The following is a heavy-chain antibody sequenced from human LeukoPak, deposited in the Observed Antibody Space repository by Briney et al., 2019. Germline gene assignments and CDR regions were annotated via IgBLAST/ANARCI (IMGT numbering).Heavy chain of an antibody. CDR2: ISVYNGNT. V-gene: IGHV1-18*01. CDR1: GYSFTNYG. D-gene: IGHD2-2*01. J-gene: IGHJ3*02. Sequence: ASVKVSCKASGYSFTNYGISWVRQAPGQGLEWMGWISVYNGNTNYAEKLQGRVTMTTDTSTSTAYMELRSLRSDDTAVYYCARSGSQYCSSSSCVAFDIWGQGTMVTVSS. CDR3: ARSGSQYCSSSSCVAFDI.